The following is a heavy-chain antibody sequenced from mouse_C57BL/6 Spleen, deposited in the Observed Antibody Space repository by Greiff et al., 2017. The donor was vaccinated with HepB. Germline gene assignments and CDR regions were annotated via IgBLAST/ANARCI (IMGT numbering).Heavy chain of an antibody. CDR3: ARAGYGSSYSYYFDY. D-gene: IGHD1-1*01. CDR1: GYTFTSYW. V-gene: IGHV1-59*01. CDR2: IDPSDSYT. J-gene: IGHJ2*01. Sequence: VQLQQPGAELVRPGTSVKLSCKASGYTFTSYWMHWVKQRPGQGLERIGVIDPSDSYTNYNQKFKGKATFTVDTSSSTAYMQLSSLTSEDSAVYYLARAGYGSSYSYYFDYWGQGTTLTVSS.